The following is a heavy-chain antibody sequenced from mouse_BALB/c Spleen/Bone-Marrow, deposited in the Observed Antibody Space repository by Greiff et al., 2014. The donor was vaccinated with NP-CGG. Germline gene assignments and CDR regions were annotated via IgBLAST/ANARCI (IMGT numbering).Heavy chain of an antibody. D-gene: IGHD1-1*01. CDR3: ARDYYFGSGYFDF. CDR2: ISYDGSN. Sequence: EVQLQQSGPGLVKPSQSLSLTCSVTGYSITSGYYWNWIRQFPGKKLEWMGHISYDGSNNYNPSLKNRISITRDTPKNQFFLKLKSVTSEDTATYFCARDYYFGSGYFDFWGQGATLTVSS. CDR1: GYSITSGYY. J-gene: IGHJ2*01. V-gene: IGHV3-6*02.